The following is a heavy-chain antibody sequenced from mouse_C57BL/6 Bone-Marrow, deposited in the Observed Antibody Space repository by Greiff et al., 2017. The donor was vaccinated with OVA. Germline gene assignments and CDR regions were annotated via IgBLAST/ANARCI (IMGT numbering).Heavy chain of an antibody. CDR3: ARDDGSSNYAMDY. Sequence: DVHLVESGGGLVKPGGSLKLSCAASGFTFSDYGMHWVRQAPEKGLEWVAYISSGSSTIYYADTVKGRFTISRDNAKNTLFLQMTSLRSEDTAMYYCARDDGSSNYAMDYWGQGTSVTVSS. D-gene: IGHD1-1*01. CDR2: ISSGSSTI. CDR1: GFTFSDYG. V-gene: IGHV5-17*01. J-gene: IGHJ4*01.